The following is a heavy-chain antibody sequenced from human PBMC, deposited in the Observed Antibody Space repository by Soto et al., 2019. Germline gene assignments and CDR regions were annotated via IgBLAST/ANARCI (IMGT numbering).Heavy chain of an antibody. CDR1: GGPIRRDY. CDR2: VASTGRT. D-gene: IGHD6-19*01. V-gene: IGHV4-59*01. J-gene: IGHJ4*02. CDR3: ARNSGWYTHAL. Sequence: SETLSLTCTVSGGPIRRDYWSWIRQPPGKGLEWVGFVASTGRTNYSPSLKSRVTISLDTSKNQFSLNLNSVTAADTAVYYCARNSGWYTHALWGQGILVTVSS.